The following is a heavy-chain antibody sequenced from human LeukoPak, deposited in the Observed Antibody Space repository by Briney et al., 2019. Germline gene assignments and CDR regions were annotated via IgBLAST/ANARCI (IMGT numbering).Heavy chain of an antibody. D-gene: IGHD6-19*01. CDR3: ARVRYSSVAFDI. Sequence: ASVKVSCTASGYTFTSYGISWVRHAPGQGLEWMGWISAYNGNTNYAQKLQGRVTMTTDTSTSTAYMELRSLRSVDTAVYYCARVRYSSVAFDIWGQGTMVTVSS. V-gene: IGHV1-18*01. J-gene: IGHJ3*02. CDR2: ISAYNGNT. CDR1: GYTFTSYG.